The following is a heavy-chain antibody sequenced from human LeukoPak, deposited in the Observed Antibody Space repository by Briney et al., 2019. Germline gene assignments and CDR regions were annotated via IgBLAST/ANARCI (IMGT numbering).Heavy chain of an antibody. CDR1: GGSFSSEA. D-gene: IGHD2-15*01. CDR2: IIPIFGTA. CDR3: GRKAGECDGGTCYSIDY. J-gene: IGHJ4*02. V-gene: IGHV1-69*05. Sequence: VASVKVSCKAFGGSFSSEAISWVRQAPGQGLEWMGGIIPIFGTANYAQKFQGRVTITTDESTSTAYMEVRSLRSEDTAVYYCGRKAGECDGGTCYSIDYWGQGTLVTVSS.